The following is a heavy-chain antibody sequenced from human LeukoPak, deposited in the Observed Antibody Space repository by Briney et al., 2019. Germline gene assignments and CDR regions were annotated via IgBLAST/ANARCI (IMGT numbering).Heavy chain of an antibody. CDR3: AREAAGTDY. J-gene: IGHJ4*02. V-gene: IGHV1-8*01. D-gene: IGHD6-13*01. CDR2: MNPNSGNT. CDR1: GYTFTSYD. Sequence: ASVKLSCKASGYTFTSYDFNWVRQATGQGLEWMGWMNPNSGNTGYAQKFQGRVTMTRNTSISTAYMELSSLISEDTAVYYCAREAAGTDYWGQGTLVTVSS.